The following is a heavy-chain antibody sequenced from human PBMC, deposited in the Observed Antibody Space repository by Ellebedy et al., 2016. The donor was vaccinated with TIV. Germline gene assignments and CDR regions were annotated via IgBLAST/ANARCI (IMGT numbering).Heavy chain of an antibody. J-gene: IGHJ3*02. Sequence: MPSETLSLTCTVSGGSISSSSYYWGWIRVPPGKGLEWIGNIYYSGSTYYNPSLQSRVTIPVDTSKNQFTLRLNSVTAADTAVYYCARFVRATKTFDIWGQGTMVTVSS. CDR2: IYYSGST. CDR1: GGSISSSSYY. D-gene: IGHD5-12*01. V-gene: IGHV4-39*06. CDR3: ARFVRATKTFDI.